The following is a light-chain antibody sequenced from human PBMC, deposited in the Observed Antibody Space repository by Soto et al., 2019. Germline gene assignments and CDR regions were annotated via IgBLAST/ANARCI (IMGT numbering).Light chain of an antibody. CDR3: QQYNSYWT. CDR2: DAS. CDR1: QSISSW. V-gene: IGKV1-5*01. J-gene: IGKJ1*01. Sequence: DIQLTQSPSFPSASVGDRVTITCRASQSISSWLAWYQQKPGKAPKLLIYDASSLESGVPSRFSGSGSGTEFTLTISSLQPDDFATYYCQQYNSYWTFGQGTKVDIK.